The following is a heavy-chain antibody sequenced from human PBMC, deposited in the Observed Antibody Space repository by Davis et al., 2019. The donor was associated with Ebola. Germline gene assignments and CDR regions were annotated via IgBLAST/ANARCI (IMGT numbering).Heavy chain of an antibody. Sequence: SLNISCAASGFTFSSYWMSWVRQAPGKGLEWVANIKQDGSEKYYVDSVKGRFTISRDNSKNTLYLQMNSLRAEDTAVYYCARGGYCSGGSCYTDLGYWGQGTLVTVSS. J-gene: IGHJ4*02. D-gene: IGHD2-15*01. CDR1: GFTFSSYW. CDR2: IKQDGSEK. CDR3: ARGGYCSGGSCYTDLGY. V-gene: IGHV3-7*01.